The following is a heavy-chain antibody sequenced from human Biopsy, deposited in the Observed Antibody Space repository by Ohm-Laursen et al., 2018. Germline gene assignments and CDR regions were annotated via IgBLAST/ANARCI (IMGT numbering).Heavy chain of an antibody. CDR3: AATSTLYYYYYAMDV. Sequence: SVKVSCKASGFTFSSSAVQWVRQARGRRLEWKGWIVVGSGHTNYAQKFQERVTITRDMSTSTAYMELTSLRSEDTAVYYCAATSTLYYYYYAMDVWDQGTTITVSS. V-gene: IGHV1-58*01. CDR2: IVVGSGHT. J-gene: IGHJ6*02. CDR1: GFTFSSSA.